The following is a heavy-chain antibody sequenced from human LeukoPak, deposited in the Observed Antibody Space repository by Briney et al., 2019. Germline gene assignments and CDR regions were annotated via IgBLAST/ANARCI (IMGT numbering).Heavy chain of an antibody. J-gene: IGHJ4*02. D-gene: IGHD1-7*01. CDR1: GYIFTGYY. CDR2: INPNSGGT. CDR3: ASGELLYQKY. V-gene: IGHV1-2*02. Sequence: GASVKVSCKASGYIFTGYYIHWVRQAPGQGLEWMGRINPNSGGTNYAQKFQGRVTMTRDTSISTAYMELSRLRSDDTAIYYCASGELLYQKYWGQGTLVTVSS.